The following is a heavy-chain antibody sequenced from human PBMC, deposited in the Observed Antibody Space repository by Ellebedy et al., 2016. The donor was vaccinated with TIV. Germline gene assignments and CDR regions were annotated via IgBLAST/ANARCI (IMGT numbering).Heavy chain of an antibody. V-gene: IGHV4-4*07. CDR1: GDSIKSYC. CDR2: ICGSGST. CDR3: ARGPYSSGDYTIDV. Sequence: MPSETLSLTCTVSGDSIKSYCWSWVRQPARKGLERIGRICGSGSTNYNPSLKSRVTMSLDTSKNQFSLDLSSVTAADTAIYNCARGPYSSGDYTIDVWGQGTAVTVSS. D-gene: IGHD2-15*01. J-gene: IGHJ6*02.